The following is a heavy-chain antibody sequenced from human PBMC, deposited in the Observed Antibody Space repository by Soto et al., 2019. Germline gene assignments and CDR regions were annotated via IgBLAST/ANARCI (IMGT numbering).Heavy chain of an antibody. J-gene: IGHJ6*03. CDR1: GGSFSGYY. Sequence: SETLSLTCAVYGGSFSGYYWSWIRQPPGKGLEWIGEINHSGSTNYNPSLKSRVTISVDKSKNQFSLKLSSVTAADTAVYYCARGPGIQTGKYYYYYYMDVWGKGTTVTVSS. D-gene: IGHD6-13*01. CDR2: INHSGST. CDR3: ARGPGIQTGKYYYYYYMDV. V-gene: IGHV4-34*01.